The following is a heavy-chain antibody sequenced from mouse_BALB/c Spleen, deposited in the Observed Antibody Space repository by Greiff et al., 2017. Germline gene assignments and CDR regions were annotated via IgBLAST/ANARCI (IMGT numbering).Heavy chain of an antibody. CDR2: IDPENGDT. D-gene: IGHD1-1*01. J-gene: IGHJ2*01. Sequence: VQLQQSGAELVRSGASVKLSCTASGFNIKDYYMHRVKQRPEQGLEWIGWIDPENGDTEYAPKFQGKATMTADTSSNTAYLQLSSLTSEDTAVYYCNARSSFYFDYWGQGTTLTVSS. V-gene: IGHV14-4*02. CDR1: GFNIKDYY. CDR3: NARSSFYFDY.